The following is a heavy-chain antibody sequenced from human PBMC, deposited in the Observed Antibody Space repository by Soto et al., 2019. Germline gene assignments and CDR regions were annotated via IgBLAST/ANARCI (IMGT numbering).Heavy chain of an antibody. Sequence: QVQLVESGGGLVKPGGSLRLSCAASGFSFSDYYMSWICQAPGKGLEWVSYISSTSTYTNYADSVKGRFTISRDNAKNSLYLQMNSLRAEDTAVYYCARDRETDTTMVDYFDYWGQGTLVTVSS. D-gene: IGHD5-18*01. V-gene: IGHV3-11*05. J-gene: IGHJ4*02. CDR3: ARDRETDTTMVDYFDY. CDR1: GFSFSDYY. CDR2: ISSTSTYT.